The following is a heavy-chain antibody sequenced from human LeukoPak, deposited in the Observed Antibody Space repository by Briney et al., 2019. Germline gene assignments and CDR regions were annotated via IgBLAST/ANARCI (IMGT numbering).Heavy chain of an antibody. CDR3: AGHHPRNTVDF. CDR2: IYYSGST. D-gene: IGHD2/OR15-2a*01. V-gene: IGHV4-59*08. Sequence: ASETLSLTCTVSGGSTSSYYWSWIRQPPGKGLEWIGYIYYSGSTNYNPSLKSRVTISLDTSKNQFSLKLSSVTAADTAVYYCAGHHPRNTVDFWGQGTLVTVSS. CDR1: GGSTSSYY. J-gene: IGHJ4*02.